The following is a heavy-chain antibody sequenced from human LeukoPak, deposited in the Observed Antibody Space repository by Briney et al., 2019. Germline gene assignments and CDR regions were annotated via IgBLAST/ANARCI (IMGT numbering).Heavy chain of an antibody. V-gene: IGHV3-23*01. D-gene: IGHD3-10*01. CDR1: GFTFSTYA. CDR2: ISGSGGAT. J-gene: IGHJ4*02. CDR3: AGEWTTSSAF. Sequence: GGSLRLSCAASGFTFSTYAMSWVRQAPGKGLEWVSTISGSGGATFYADSVKGRFTISRDNSKNTVYLQMNRLRPDDTAVYYCAGEWTTSSAFWGQGTLATVSS.